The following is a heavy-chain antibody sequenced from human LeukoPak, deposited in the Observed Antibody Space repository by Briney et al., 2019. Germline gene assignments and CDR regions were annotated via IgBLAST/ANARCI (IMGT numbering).Heavy chain of an antibody. CDR3: ARESGYYYDSSGPLFFGY. Sequence: GGSLRLSCAASGFTFSGHYMSWIRQAPGKGLEWVSYISNSGSTKYYADSVKGRFTISRDNGQNSLYLQMNSLRAEDTAVYYCARESGYYYDSSGPLFFGYWGQGTLVTVSS. D-gene: IGHD3-22*01. CDR1: GFTFSGHY. J-gene: IGHJ4*02. V-gene: IGHV3-11*01. CDR2: ISNSGSTK.